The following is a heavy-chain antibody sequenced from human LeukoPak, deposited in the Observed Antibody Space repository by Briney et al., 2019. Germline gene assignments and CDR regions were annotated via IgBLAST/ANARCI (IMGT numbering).Heavy chain of an antibody. CDR1: GGSFSGYY. D-gene: IGHD2-21*01. V-gene: IGHV4-34*01. CDR3: ARGIRDTIVDKYYFDS. CDR2: INHSVST. J-gene: IGHJ4*02. Sequence: SETLSLTSAVYGGSFSGYYWSWIRHPPRNVLEWIGEINHSVSTNYSPSLKTRVTTSVETSKNQFYLKMSSVADEDTAVYYCARGIRDTIVDKYYFDSWGQGTPVTVSS.